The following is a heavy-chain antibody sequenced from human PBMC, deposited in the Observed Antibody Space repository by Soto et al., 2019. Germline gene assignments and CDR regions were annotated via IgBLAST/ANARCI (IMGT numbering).Heavy chain of an antibody. J-gene: IGHJ4*02. D-gene: IGHD6-13*01. CDR1: GFTFTSSA. Sequence: QMRLVQSGPEVKKPGTSVKVSCKASGFTFTSSAMQWVRQARGQRLRWIGWIVVGSGNTNYAQKFQERVTITRDMSTSTAYIELSSLRSEDTAVYYCAAPGELGIAAAGTRFLLLDYWCQGTLVTVSS. V-gene: IGHV1-58*02. CDR3: AAPGELGIAAAGTRFLLLDY. CDR2: IVVGSGNT.